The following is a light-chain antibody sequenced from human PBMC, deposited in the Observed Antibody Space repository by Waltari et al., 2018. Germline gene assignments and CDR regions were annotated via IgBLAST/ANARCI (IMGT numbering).Light chain of an antibody. CDR2: DTC. CDR3: QQRRNWPLT. CDR1: QSVNTY. Sequence: EIVLTQSPATLSLSPGERATLSCRASQSVNTYLAWYQQRPGQAPRLLSYDTCNRATDIPARFSGSGSETDFSLTISSLEPEDFAVYYCQQRRNWPLTFGGGTKVEIK. J-gene: IGKJ4*01. V-gene: IGKV3-11*01.